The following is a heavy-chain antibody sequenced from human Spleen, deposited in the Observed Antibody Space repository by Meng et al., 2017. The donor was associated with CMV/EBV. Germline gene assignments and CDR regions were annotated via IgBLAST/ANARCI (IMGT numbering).Heavy chain of an antibody. CDR1: GFTFSSYW. CDR2: IKQDGSEK. V-gene: IGHV3-7*01. Sequence: LSLTCAASGFTFSSYWMSWVRQAPGKGLEWVANIKQDGSEKYYVDSVKGRFTISRDNAKNSLYLQMNSLRAEDTAVYYCASRAMVRGVIANWFDPWGQGTLVTVSS. J-gene: IGHJ5*02. D-gene: IGHD3-10*01. CDR3: ASRAMVRGVIANWFDP.